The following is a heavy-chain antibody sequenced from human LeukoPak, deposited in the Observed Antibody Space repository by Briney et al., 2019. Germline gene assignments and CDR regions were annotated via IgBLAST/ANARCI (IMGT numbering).Heavy chain of an antibody. Sequence: GESLRISCKGSGYSFTNYWISWVRQMPGKGLEWMGRIDPSDSYTTYNPSFQGHVTISADKSISTAYLQWTSLKASDTAMYYCARRAEPSSGWHVIAYWGQGTLVTVSS. V-gene: IGHV5-10-1*01. CDR3: ARRAEPSSGWHVIAY. CDR1: GYSFTNYW. D-gene: IGHD6-19*01. CDR2: IDPSDSYT. J-gene: IGHJ4*02.